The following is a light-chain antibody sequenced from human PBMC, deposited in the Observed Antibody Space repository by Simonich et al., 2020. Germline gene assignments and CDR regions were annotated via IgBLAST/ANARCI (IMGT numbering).Light chain of an antibody. CDR1: VLAKKY. Sequence: SYELTQPSSVSVSPGQTARITCSGDVLAKKYARWFQQKPGQAPVLVIYKDSERPSGIPERFSGSSSWTTVTLTISGAQVEDEADYYCYSTDSSGNHRVFGGGTKLTVL. CDR3: YSTDSSGNHRV. V-gene: IGLV3-27*01. CDR2: KDS. J-gene: IGLJ3*02.